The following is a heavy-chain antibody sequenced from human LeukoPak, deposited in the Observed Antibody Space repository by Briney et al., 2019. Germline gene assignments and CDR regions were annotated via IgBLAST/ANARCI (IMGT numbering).Heavy chain of an antibody. CDR2: FDPEDGET. Sequence: ASVTVSCKVSGYTLTELSMHWVRQAPGKGLEWMGGFDPEDGETIYAQKFQGRVTMTEDTSTDTAYMELSSLRSEDTAVYYCATALGGYDGWFDPWGQGTLVTVSS. CDR3: ATALGGYDGWFDP. CDR1: GYTLTELS. V-gene: IGHV1-24*01. J-gene: IGHJ5*02. D-gene: IGHD5-12*01.